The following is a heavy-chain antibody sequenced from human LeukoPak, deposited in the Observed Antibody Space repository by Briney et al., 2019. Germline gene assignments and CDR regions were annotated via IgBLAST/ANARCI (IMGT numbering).Heavy chain of an antibody. D-gene: IGHD6-19*01. CDR1: GFTFSNYW. J-gene: IGHJ6*03. CDR2: INSDGINT. V-gene: IGHV3-74*01. Sequence: ESGGSLRLSCAASGFTFSNYWMHWVRQAPGKGLVWVSRINSDGINTSYADSVKGRFTISRDNSKNTLYLQMNSLRAEDTAVYYCAKCTKDSGWYDYYYYYMDVWGKGTTVTISS. CDR3: AKCTKDSGWYDYYYYYMDV.